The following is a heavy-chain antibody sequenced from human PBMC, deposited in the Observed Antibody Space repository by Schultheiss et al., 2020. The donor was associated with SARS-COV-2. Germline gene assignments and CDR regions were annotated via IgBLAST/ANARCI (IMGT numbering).Heavy chain of an antibody. CDR1: GFTFSSYS. CDR3: AKDRVGLDY. J-gene: IGHJ4*02. D-gene: IGHD2-15*01. CDR2: ISYDGSNK. Sequence: GGSLRLSCAASGFTFSSYSMNWVRQAPGKGLEWVAVISYDGSNKYYADSVKGRFTISRDNAKNTLYLQLNSLRGEDTAVYYCAKDRVGLDYWGQGTLVTVSS. V-gene: IGHV3-30*18.